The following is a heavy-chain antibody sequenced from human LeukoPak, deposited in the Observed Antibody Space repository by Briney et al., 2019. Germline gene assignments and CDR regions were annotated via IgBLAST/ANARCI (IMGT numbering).Heavy chain of an antibody. J-gene: IGHJ6*03. CDR2: INPSAGST. CDR1: GYTFTSYY. V-gene: IGHV1-46*03. Sequence: ASVKVSCKASGYTFTSYYMHWVRQAPGQGLEWMGIINPSAGSTCYAQKFQGRVTMTRDTSTSTVYMELSSLRSEDTAVYYCAIQGLLGAKNPDRRYCSSTSCYRGPYYYYYYMDVWGKGTTVTVSS. CDR3: AIQGLLGAKNPDRRYCSSTSCYRGPYYYYYYMDV. D-gene: IGHD2-2*02.